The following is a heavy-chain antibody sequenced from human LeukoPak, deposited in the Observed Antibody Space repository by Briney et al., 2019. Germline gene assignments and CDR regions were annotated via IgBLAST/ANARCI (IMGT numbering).Heavy chain of an antibody. CDR2: IYYSGST. V-gene: IGHV4-30-4*08. CDR1: GGSISSGDYY. Sequence: PSETLSLTCTVSGGSISSGDYYWSWIRQPPGKGLEWIVYIYYSGSTYYNPSLKSRVTISVDTSKNQFSLKLSSVTAADTAVYYCARDRHDFWSGGLDYWSQGTLVTVSS. J-gene: IGHJ4*02. CDR3: ARDRHDFWSGGLDY. D-gene: IGHD3-3*01.